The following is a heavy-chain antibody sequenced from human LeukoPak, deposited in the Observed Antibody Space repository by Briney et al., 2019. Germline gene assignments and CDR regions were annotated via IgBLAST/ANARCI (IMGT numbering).Heavy chain of an antibody. CDR1: GYTFTSYG. CDR3: ARPRSLMTRDAFDI. CDR2: ISGYNGNT. D-gene: IGHD4-11*01. Sequence: ASVKVSCKASGYTFTSYGISWVRQAPGQGLEWMGWISGYNGNTNYAQKFQGRVTMTTDTSTSTVYLELRSLRSDDTAVYYCARPRSLMTRDAFDIWGQGTMVTVSS. J-gene: IGHJ3*02. V-gene: IGHV1-18*01.